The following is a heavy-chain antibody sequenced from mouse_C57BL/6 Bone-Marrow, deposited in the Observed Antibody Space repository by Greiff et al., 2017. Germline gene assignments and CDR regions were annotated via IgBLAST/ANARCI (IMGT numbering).Heavy chain of an antibody. D-gene: IGHD1-1*01. V-gene: IGHV2-9-1*01. CDR3: ASHYYGSSGYFDV. CDR1: GFSLTSYA. Sequence: VQLQQSGPGLVAPSQSLSITCTVSGFSLTSYAISWVRQPPGKGLEWLGVIWTGGGTNYNSALKSRLSISKDNSKSQVFLKMNSLQTDDTARYYCASHYYGSSGYFDVWGTGTTVTVSS. CDR2: IWTGGGT. J-gene: IGHJ1*03.